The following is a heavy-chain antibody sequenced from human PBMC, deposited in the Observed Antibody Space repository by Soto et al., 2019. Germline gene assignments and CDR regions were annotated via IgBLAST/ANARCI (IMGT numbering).Heavy chain of an antibody. V-gene: IGHV4-39*01. CDR1: GGSISSSSYY. Sequence: SETLSLTCTVSGGSISSSSYYWGWIRQPPGKGLEWIGSIYYSGSTYYNPSLKSRVTISVDTSKNQFSLKLSSVTAADTAVYYCARQPPTVTTAWFDPWGQGTLVTVSS. CDR3: ARQPPTVTTAWFDP. J-gene: IGHJ5*02. D-gene: IGHD4-17*01. CDR2: IYYSGST.